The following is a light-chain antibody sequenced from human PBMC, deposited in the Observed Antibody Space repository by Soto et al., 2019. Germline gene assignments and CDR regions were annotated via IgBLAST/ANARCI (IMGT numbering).Light chain of an antibody. CDR3: QSYDRSLSGSWV. Sequence: QSVLTQPPSVSGAPGQGGTISCTGSSSNLGAGYDVHWYQQLPGTAPKLLIHANTNRPSGVPDRFSGSKSGASASLAITGLQAEDEADYYCQSYDRSLSGSWVFGGGTKLTVL. CDR1: SSNLGAGYD. V-gene: IGLV1-40*01. J-gene: IGLJ3*02. CDR2: ANT.